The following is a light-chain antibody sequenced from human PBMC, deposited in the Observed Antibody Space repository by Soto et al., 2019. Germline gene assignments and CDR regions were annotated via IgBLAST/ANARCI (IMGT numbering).Light chain of an antibody. Sequence: QSVLTQPASVSGSPGQSITISCTGTSSDVGRYNYVSWYQQHPDKAPELIIYEVTHRPSGVSDRFSGSKSANTASLTISGLQAEDEADYYCTSYTRSSTLIFGGGTKLTVL. CDR3: TSYTRSSTLI. CDR2: EVT. J-gene: IGLJ2*01. V-gene: IGLV2-14*01. CDR1: SSDVGRYNY.